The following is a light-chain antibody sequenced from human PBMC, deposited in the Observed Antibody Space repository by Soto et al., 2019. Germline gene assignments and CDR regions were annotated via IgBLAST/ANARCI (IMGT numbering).Light chain of an antibody. CDR2: VNN. CDR1: RPNIGAGYT. CDR3: QTYDSSLNTWV. Sequence: QSVLTQPPSMSAAPGQRVTISCSGGRPNIGAGYTVHWYQQHPEKAPKCLISVNNDRSSGVPDRFSVSKSGSSASLAITGLQAEDEAYYYCQTYDSSLNTWVFGGGTKGTVL. J-gene: IGLJ3*02. V-gene: IGLV1-40*01.